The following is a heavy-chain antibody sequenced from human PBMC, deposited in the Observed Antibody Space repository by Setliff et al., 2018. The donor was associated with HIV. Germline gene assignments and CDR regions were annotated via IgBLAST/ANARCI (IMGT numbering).Heavy chain of an antibody. J-gene: IGHJ4*02. D-gene: IGHD5-12*01. CDR1: GGSIRSFF. Sequence: SETLSLTCTVSGGSIRSFFWSWIRQPPGKGLEWIGHIYTSGSTNYNPSHKSRVTMSVDTSKTQFSLNLSSATAADTAVYYCALDPGYRRDYWGQGTLVTVSS. CDR3: ALDPGYRRDY. V-gene: IGHV4-4*08. CDR2: IYTSGST.